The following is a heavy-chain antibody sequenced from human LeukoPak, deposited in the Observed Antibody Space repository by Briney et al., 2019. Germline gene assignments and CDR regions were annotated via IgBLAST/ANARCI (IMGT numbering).Heavy chain of an antibody. CDR2: ISAYNGNT. Sequence: ASVKVSCKASGGTFSSYAISWVRQAPGQGLEWMGWISAYNGNTNYAQKLQGRVTMTTDTSTSTAYMELRSLRSDDTAVYYCARAPNYLTGSYYFDYWGQGTLVTVSS. CDR1: GGTFSSYA. V-gene: IGHV1-18*01. CDR3: ARAPNYLTGSYYFDY. J-gene: IGHJ4*02. D-gene: IGHD3-9*01.